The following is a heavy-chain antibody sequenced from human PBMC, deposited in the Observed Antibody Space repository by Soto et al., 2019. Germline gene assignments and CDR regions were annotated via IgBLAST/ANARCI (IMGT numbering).Heavy chain of an antibody. J-gene: IGHJ4*02. D-gene: IGHD4-17*01. CDR2: IIPILGIA. CDR1: GGAFSSYT. Sequence: QVQLVQSGAEVKKPGSSVKVSCKASGGAFSSYTISWVQQAPGQGLEWMGRIIPILGIANYAQKFQGRVTITADKSTSTAYMELSSLRSEDTAVYYCARDPFYYGDSEPHFDYWGQGTLVTVSS. V-gene: IGHV1-69*08. CDR3: ARDPFYYGDSEPHFDY.